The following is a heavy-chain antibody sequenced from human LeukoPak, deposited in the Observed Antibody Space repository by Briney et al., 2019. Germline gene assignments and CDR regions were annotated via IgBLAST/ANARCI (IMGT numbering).Heavy chain of an antibody. J-gene: IGHJ4*02. V-gene: IGHV4-59*01. CDR1: GGSISSYY. Sequence: PSETLSLTCTVSGGSISSYYWSWIRQPPGKGLEWIGYIYYSGSTNYNPSLKSRVTISVDTSKNQFSLKLSSVTAADTAVYYCAKGYSGYDSTFDYWGQGTLVTVSS. D-gene: IGHD5-12*01. CDR3: AKGYSGYDSTFDY. CDR2: IYYSGST.